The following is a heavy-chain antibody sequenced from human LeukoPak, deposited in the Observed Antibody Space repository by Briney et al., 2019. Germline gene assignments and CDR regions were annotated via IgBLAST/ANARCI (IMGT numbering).Heavy chain of an antibody. V-gene: IGHV3-48*01. J-gene: IGHJ4*01. CDR1: GFNFIDYS. Sequence: PGGSLRLSCAASGFNFIDYSMNWVRQAPGKGLEWISYIGISSGNTKYADSVKDRFTISRDKARNSLYLQMNSLRVEDTAVYYCARDHRYAFDNWGHGTLVTVSS. CDR3: ARDHRYAFDN. D-gene: IGHD5-12*01. CDR2: IGISSGNT.